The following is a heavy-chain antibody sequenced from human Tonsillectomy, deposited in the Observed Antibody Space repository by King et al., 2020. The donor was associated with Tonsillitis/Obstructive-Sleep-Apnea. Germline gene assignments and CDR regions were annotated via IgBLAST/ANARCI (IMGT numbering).Heavy chain of an antibody. CDR3: VAVMPPPYYYYMDV. J-gene: IGHJ6*03. Sequence: LQLQESGPGLVKPSETLSLTCTVSGGSISSSSNYWGWIRQPPGKGLEWIGNIYYSGSTYYNPSLKSRVTISVDTSKNQFSLKLSSVTAADTAVYYCVAVMPPPYYYYMDVWGKGTTVTVSS. V-gene: IGHV4-39*01. D-gene: IGHD3-16*01. CDR2: IYYSGST. CDR1: GGSISSSSNY.